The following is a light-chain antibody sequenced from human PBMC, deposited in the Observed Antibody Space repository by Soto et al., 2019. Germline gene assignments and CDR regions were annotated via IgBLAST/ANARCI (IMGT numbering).Light chain of an antibody. J-gene: IGKJ5*01. CDR2: DAS. Sequence: EIVMTQSPATLSVSPGERATLSCRPSQSVSGHLAWYQQNPGQAPRLLIYDASTRPTALPASFSGSESSTEFTLTISSLQSEDFAVYYCQQYNNWPITFGQGTRLENK. V-gene: IGKV3-15*01. CDR1: QSVSGH. CDR3: QQYNNWPIT.